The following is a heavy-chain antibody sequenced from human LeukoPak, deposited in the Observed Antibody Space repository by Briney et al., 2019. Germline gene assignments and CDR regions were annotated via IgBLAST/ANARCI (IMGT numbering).Heavy chain of an antibody. Sequence: KAGGSLRLSCAASGFTFSSYSMNWVRQAPGRGLEWVSSISSSSSYIYYADSVKGRFTISRDNAKNSLYLQMNSLRAEDTAVYYCARDLFGSYIPWGQGTLVTVSS. J-gene: IGHJ5*02. V-gene: IGHV3-21*01. CDR3: ARDLFGSYIP. D-gene: IGHD1-26*01. CDR2: ISSSSSYI. CDR1: GFTFSSYS.